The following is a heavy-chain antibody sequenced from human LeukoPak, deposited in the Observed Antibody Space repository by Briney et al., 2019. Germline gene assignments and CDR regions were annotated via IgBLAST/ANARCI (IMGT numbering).Heavy chain of an antibody. V-gene: IGHV1-18*04. CDR3: ARHSGSGWQALGY. CDR2: TSYNGNT. D-gene: IGHD6-19*01. Sequence: EASEKVSCKASGYTFSNYGISWVRQAPGLGLEWMGWTSYNGNTNYAQKFQDRVTMTTDTSTTTAYMELRSLESDDTAVYYCARHSGSGWQALGYWGQGTLVTVSS. J-gene: IGHJ4*02. CDR1: GYTFSNYG.